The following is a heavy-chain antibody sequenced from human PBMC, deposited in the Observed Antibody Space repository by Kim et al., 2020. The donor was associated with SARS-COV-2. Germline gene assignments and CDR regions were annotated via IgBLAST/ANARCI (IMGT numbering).Heavy chain of an antibody. CDR3: AGRDMVRGLILM. V-gene: IGHV5-10-1*01. D-gene: IGHD3-10*01. CDR2: IDPSDSYT. J-gene: IGHJ3*02. CDR1: GYRFTSYW. Sequence: GESLKISCEGSGYRFTSYWITWVRQMPGKGLEWMGRIDPSDSYTNYSPSFQGHVTISADKSISTAYLQWSSLKASDTAMYYCAGRDMVRGLILMWGQGTMVTVSS.